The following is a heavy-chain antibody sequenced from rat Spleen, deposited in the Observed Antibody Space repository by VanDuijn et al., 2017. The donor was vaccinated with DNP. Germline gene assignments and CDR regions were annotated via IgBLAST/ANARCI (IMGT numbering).Heavy chain of an antibody. Sequence: EVQLVESGGGLVQPGRSLKLSCAASGFTFSDYYMAWVRQAPQKGLEWVASITTSGDRTSSPDSVKGRFTISRDNAKNTLYLQMDSLRSEDTATYYCTTERTFGFYYDGSSPNWFAYWGQGTLVTVSS. CDR1: GFTFSDYY. CDR3: TTERTFGFYYDGSSPNWFAY. D-gene: IGHD1-12*03. CDR2: ITTSGDRT. J-gene: IGHJ3*01. V-gene: IGHV5-27*01.